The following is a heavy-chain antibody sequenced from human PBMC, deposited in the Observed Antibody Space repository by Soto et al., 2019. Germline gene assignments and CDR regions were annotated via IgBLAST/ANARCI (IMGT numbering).Heavy chain of an antibody. CDR3: ARDLRYSSSGQYNWLDP. CDR2: IYTSGST. CDR1: GGSISSYY. V-gene: IGHV4-4*07. D-gene: IGHD6-13*01. J-gene: IGHJ5*02. Sequence: KPSETLSLTCTVSGGSISSYYWSWIRQPAGKGLEWIGRIYTSGSTNYNPSLKSRVTMSVDTSKNQFSLKLGSVTAADTAVYYCARDLRYSSSGQYNWLDPWGQGTMVTVYS.